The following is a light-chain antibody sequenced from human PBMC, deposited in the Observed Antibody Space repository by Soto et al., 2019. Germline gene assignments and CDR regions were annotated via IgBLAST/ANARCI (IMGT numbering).Light chain of an antibody. V-gene: IGKV2-30*01. CDR2: KVY. Sequence: DVVMTQSPLSLPVTLGQPASISCRSSQSLVYSDGNTYLIWFQQRPGQSPRRLIYKVYNRDYGNSDRFIGSGLVTVFTLDIFSLEAEDVGVYYCLQGTHWPRTFGQGTKVDIK. CDR3: LQGTHWPRT. J-gene: IGKJ1*01. CDR1: QSLVYSDGNTY.